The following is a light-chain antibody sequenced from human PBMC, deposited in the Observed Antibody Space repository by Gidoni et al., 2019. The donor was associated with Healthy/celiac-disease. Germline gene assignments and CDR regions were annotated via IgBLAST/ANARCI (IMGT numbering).Light chain of an antibody. CDR3: QQRSNWR. Sequence: EIVLTQSPATLSLSPGERATLSCRASQSVSSSLAWYQQKPGQAPRLLIYDASNRATGIPARFSGSGSGTDFTLTISSLEPEDFAVYYCQQRSNWRFXGXTKVEIK. V-gene: IGKV3-11*01. J-gene: IGKJ4*02. CDR1: QSVSSS. CDR2: DAS.